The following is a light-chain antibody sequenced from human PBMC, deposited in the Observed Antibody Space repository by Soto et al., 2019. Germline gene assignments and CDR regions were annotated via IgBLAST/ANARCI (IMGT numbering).Light chain of an antibody. CDR2: DAS. CDR1: QSIDTN. V-gene: IGKV3-11*01. Sequence: EIFLTQSPVTLSLAPGEGATLSCKASQSIDTNLGWYQQKPGQVPRLLIYDASLRATGIPARFTGSGSGTDFTLTISSLEPEDFAVYYCQQRGNWPRTWAFGQGTKVDIK. CDR3: QQRGNWPRTWA. J-gene: IGKJ1*01.